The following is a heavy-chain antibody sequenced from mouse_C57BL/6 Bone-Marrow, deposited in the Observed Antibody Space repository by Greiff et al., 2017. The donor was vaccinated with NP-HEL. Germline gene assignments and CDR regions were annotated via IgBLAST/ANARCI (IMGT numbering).Heavy chain of an antibody. CDR1: GYTFTDYY. CDR2: IYPGSGNT. J-gene: IGHJ3*01. CDR3: ARESDYYGSSPWFAY. V-gene: IGHV1-76*01. Sequence: VKLQESGAELVRPGASVKLSCKASGYTFTDYYINWVKQRPGQGLEWIARIYPGSGNTYYNEKFKGKATLTAEKSSSTAYMQLSSLTSEDSAVYFCARESDYYGSSPWFAYWGQGTLVTVSA. D-gene: IGHD1-1*01.